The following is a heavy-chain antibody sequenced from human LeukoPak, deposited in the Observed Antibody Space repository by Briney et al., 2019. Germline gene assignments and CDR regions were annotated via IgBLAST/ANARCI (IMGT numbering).Heavy chain of an antibody. CDR3: ARGPNGSSDEATARWFDP. V-gene: IGHV4-30-4*01. CDR2: IYYSGST. D-gene: IGHD6-13*01. Sequence: SQTLSLTCTVSGGSISSGDYYWSWIRQPPGKGLEWIGYIYYSGSTNYNPSLKSRVTISVDTSENQFSLKLSSVTAADTAVYYCARGPNGSSDEATARWFDPWGQGTLVTVSS. CDR1: GGSISSGDYY. J-gene: IGHJ5*02.